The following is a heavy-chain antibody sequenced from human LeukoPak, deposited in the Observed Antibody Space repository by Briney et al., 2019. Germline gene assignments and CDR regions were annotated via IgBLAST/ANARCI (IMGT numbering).Heavy chain of an antibody. V-gene: IGHV1-2*02. Sequence: ASVKVSCKASGYTFTGYYMHWVRQAPGQGLEWMGWINPNSGGTNYAQKFQGRVTMTRDTSISTAYMELSRLRSDDTAVYYCARVKRIYCSGGSCYPASYFDYWGQGTLVTVSS. CDR3: ARVKRIYCSGGSCYPASYFDY. CDR2: INPNSGGT. CDR1: GYTFTGYY. D-gene: IGHD2-15*01. J-gene: IGHJ4*02.